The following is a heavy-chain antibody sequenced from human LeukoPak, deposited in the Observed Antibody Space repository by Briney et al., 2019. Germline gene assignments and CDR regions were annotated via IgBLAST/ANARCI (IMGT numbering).Heavy chain of an antibody. CDR3: TRGRYSSGWYYFDY. D-gene: IGHD6-19*01. CDR2: ITGGGTSI. CDR1: GFTFSSYE. Sequence: QPGGSLRLSCAASGFTFSSYEMNWVRQAPGKGLEWVSYITGGGTSIYYADSVKGRFTISRDNAKNSLYLQMNSLRVEDTAVYYCTRGRYSSGWYYFDYWGQGTLVTVSS. J-gene: IGHJ4*02. V-gene: IGHV3-48*03.